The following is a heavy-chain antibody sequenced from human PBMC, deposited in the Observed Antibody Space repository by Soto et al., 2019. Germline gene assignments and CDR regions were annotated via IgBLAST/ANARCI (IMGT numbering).Heavy chain of an antibody. J-gene: IGHJ6*02. CDR2: ISANIIST. V-gene: IGHV3-23*01. Sequence: GGSLRLSCAASGFNFNSHAMTWVRQAPGKGLEWVSTISANIISTYYAGSVKGRFTISRDNSKNTLYLQMSSLRVEDTAVYHCARVDTPTVRVGMDVWGQGTTVTVSS. D-gene: IGHD2-15*01. CDR3: ARVDTPTVRVGMDV. CDR1: GFNFNSHA.